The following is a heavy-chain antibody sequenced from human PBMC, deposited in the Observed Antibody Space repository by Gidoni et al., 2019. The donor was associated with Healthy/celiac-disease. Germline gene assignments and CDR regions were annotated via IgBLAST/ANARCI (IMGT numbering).Heavy chain of an antibody. CDR2: INSDGSST. CDR3: ARDPPITVTTSYYYMDV. V-gene: IGHV3-74*01. CDR1: GFTFSSYW. J-gene: IGHJ6*03. Sequence: EVQLVESGGGLVQPGGSLRLSCAAHGFTFSSYWMHWVRQAPGKGLVWVSRINSDGSSTSYADSVKGRFTISRDNAKNTLYLQMNSLRAEDTAVYYCARDPPITVTTSYYYMDVWGKGTTVTVSS. D-gene: IGHD4-4*01.